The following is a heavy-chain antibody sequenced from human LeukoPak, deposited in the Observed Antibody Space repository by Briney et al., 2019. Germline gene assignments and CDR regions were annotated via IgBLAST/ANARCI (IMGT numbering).Heavy chain of an antibody. D-gene: IGHD2-15*01. J-gene: IGHJ4*02. CDR2: IFYTGTT. CDR1: GGSISSSSFY. Sequence: SETLSLTCTVSGGSISSSSFYWGWIRQTPGKGLEWIGSIFYTGTTYYNPSLKSRVTISVDTSKNQFSLKLSSVTAADTAVYYCARLVRSGGSNYGGVSDSWGQGALVTVSS. CDR3: ARLVRSGGSNYGGVSDS. V-gene: IGHV4-39*01.